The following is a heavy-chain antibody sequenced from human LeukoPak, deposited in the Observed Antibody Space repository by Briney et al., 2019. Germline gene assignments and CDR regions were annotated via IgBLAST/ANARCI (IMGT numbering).Heavy chain of an antibody. J-gene: IGHJ3*02. CDR2: ISDRGSST. V-gene: IGHV3-23*01. CDR3: AKDLPYYYDSSGFGDAFDM. Sequence: PGGSLRLSCAASGFTFSNYGLSWVRQAAGKGLEWVSGISDRGSSTYYTDSVKGRFTVSRDNSKNTLYLQMSSLRADDTAIYYCAKDLPYYYDSSGFGDAFDMWGQGTMVTVSS. D-gene: IGHD3-22*01. CDR1: GFTFSNYG.